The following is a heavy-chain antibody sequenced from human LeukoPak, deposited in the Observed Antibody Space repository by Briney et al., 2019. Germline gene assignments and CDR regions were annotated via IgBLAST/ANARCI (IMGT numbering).Heavy chain of an antibody. CDR3: ARIIHYSGSYYFDY. Sequence: ESGPVLVKPTESLTMICTVSGFSLSNARMGVSWIRQPPRNALEWLAHIFSSDEKYYSTSLESRLTISKDTSKSQVVLTMTNMDPVDAATYYCARIIHYSGSYYFDYWGQGTLVTVSS. V-gene: IGHV2-26*01. CDR2: IFSSDEK. D-gene: IGHD1-26*01. CDR1: GFSLSNARMG. J-gene: IGHJ4*02.